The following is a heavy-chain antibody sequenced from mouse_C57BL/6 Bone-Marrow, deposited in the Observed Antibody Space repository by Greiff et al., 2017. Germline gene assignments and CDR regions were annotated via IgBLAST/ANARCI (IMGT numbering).Heavy chain of an antibody. Sequence: QVQLQQSGAELVRPGASVTLSCKASGYTFTDYEMHWVKQTPVHGLEWIGAIDPETGGTAYNQKFKGKAILTADKSSSTAYMELLSLTSEDSAVYYCTRRGNGYDGAWFAYWGQGTLVTVSA. CDR1: GYTFTDYE. J-gene: IGHJ3*01. D-gene: IGHD2-2*01. V-gene: IGHV1-15*01. CDR2: IDPETGGT. CDR3: TRRGNGYDGAWFAY.